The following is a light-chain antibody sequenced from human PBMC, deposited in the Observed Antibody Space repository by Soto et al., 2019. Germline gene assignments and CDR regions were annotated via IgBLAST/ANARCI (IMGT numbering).Light chain of an antibody. J-gene: IGLJ3*02. CDR3: SSYAGRNNWV. Sequence: QSALTQPPSASGSPGQSVTISCTGTSSDVGGYNYVSWYQQHPGKAPKLMIYEVSKRPSGVPDRFSGSKSGNTASLTVSGLQAEDEGDYYCSSYAGRNNWVFGGGTKLTVL. CDR1: SSDVGGYNY. CDR2: EVS. V-gene: IGLV2-8*01.